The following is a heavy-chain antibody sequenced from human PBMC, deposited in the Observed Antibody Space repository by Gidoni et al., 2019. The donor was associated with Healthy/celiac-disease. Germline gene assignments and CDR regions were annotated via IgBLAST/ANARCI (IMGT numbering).Heavy chain of an antibody. CDR2: IIPSGGST. CDR1: GSTFTSYY. Sequence: QVQLVQSGAEVKKPGASVKVSCKASGSTFTSYYMPWVRQAPGQGLEWRGIIIPSGGSTSYAQKFQGRVTMTRDTSTSTVYMELSSLRSEDTAVYYCARGIAVAGTSVYFQHWGQGTLVTVSS. CDR3: ARGIAVAGTSVYFQH. J-gene: IGHJ1*01. D-gene: IGHD6-19*01. V-gene: IGHV1-46*01.